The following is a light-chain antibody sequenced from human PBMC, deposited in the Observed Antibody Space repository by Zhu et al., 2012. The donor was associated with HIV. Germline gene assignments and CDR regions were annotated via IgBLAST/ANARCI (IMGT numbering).Light chain of an antibody. J-gene: IGKJ2*01. CDR1: QSISHSY. Sequence: PGERATLSCRASQSISHSYLAWYQQKAGQAPRVLIYDASKRAAGIPDRISGSGSVTDFTLTISRVEPEDFAVYFCQQYGSSPYTFGQGTKLEIK. CDR2: DAS. CDR3: QQYGSSPYT. V-gene: IGKV3-20*01.